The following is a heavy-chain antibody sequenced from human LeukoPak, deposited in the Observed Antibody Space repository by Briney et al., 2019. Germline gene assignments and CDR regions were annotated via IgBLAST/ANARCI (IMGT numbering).Heavy chain of an antibody. D-gene: IGHD3-22*01. CDR3: ARGSSLITMIVVVRGFDY. V-gene: IGHV4-34*01. CDR2: INHSGST. Sequence: PSETLSLTCAVYGGSFSGYYWSWIRQPPGKGLERIGAINHSGSTSYNPSLKSQVTISVATSKNQFSLQLSSVTAADTAVYSGARGSSLITMIVVVRGFDYWGQGTLVTVSS. CDR1: GGSFSGYY. J-gene: IGHJ4*02.